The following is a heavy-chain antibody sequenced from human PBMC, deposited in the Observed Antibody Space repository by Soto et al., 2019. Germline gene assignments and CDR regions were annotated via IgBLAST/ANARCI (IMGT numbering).Heavy chain of an antibody. Sequence: PGGSLRLSCAASGFTFSYYARHWVRQAPGKGLGWVAVTSYGGNRRYYADSVKGRFTISRESSKNTLYLQMSSLKVEDTAVYYCARESSSSYDYYYCMDVWGQGTTVTVSS. CDR2: TSYGGNRR. D-gene: IGHD6-6*01. CDR1: GFTFSYYA. CDR3: ARESSSSYDYYYCMDV. J-gene: IGHJ6*02. V-gene: IGHV3-30-3*01.